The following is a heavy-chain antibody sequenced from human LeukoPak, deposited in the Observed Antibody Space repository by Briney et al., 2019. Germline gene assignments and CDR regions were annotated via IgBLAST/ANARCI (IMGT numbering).Heavy chain of an antibody. V-gene: IGHV4-61*08. CDR3: ARLRRNYFPDF. J-gene: IGHJ4*02. Sequence: SQTLSLTCTVSGGSISSGDYYWSWIRQPPGRGLEWIAYIHYSGSTNYNPSLKSRVAISVDTSANQFSLKLTSMTPADTAVYYCARLRRNYFPDFWGQRTLVTVSS. D-gene: IGHD2/OR15-2a*01. CDR1: GGSISSGDYY. CDR2: IHYSGST.